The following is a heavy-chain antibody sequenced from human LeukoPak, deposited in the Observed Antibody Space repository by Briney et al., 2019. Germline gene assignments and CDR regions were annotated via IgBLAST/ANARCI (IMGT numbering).Heavy chain of an antibody. CDR2: MFYSGSG. Sequence: SETLSLTCSVSGGSLNKSSYYWGWIRQPPGKGLEWIGSMFYSGSGFYNPSLKSRVTISVDTSKNQFSLKLSSVTAADTAVYYCARLRSGWYVLDYWGQGTLVTVSS. J-gene: IGHJ4*02. CDR1: GGSLNKSSYY. D-gene: IGHD6-19*01. CDR3: ARLRSGWYVLDY. V-gene: IGHV4-39*07.